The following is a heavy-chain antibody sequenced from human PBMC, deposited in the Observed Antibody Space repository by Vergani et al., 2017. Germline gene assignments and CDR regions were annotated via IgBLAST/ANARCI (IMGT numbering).Heavy chain of an antibody. D-gene: IGHD3-22*01. CDR3: ASHYDSSGYALFDY. V-gene: IGHV4-59*08. Sequence: QVQLQESGPGLVKPSETLSLTCTVSGGSISSYYWSWIRQPPGKGLEWIGYIYYSGSTDYNPSLKSRVTISVDTSKNQFSLKLSSVTAADTAVYYCASHYDSSGYALFDYWGQGTLVTVSS. J-gene: IGHJ4*02. CDR1: GGSISSYY. CDR2: IYYSGST.